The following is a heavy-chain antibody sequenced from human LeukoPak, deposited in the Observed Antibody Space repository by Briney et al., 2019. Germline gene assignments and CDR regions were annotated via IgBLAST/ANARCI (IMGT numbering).Heavy chain of an antibody. CDR2: MNPNSGNT. Sequence: DSVKVSCKASGNTFTSYDVNWVRQATGQGLEWMGWMNPNSGNTGYAQKFQGRVTMTRNTSISTAYMELSSLRSEDTAVYYCARVVRRGYNWFDPWGQGTLVTVSS. V-gene: IGHV1-8*01. J-gene: IGHJ5*02. CDR1: GNTFTSYD. CDR3: ARVVRRGYNWFDP. D-gene: IGHD3-10*01.